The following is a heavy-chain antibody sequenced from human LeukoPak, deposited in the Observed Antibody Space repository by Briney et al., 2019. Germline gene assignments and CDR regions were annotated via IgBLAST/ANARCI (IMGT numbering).Heavy chain of an antibody. J-gene: IGHJ4*02. CDR1: GDSVSSNSAA. CDR2: TYYRSKWYN. V-gene: IGHV6-1*01. D-gene: IGHD6-13*01. CDR3: ARDLQSTAAAGTWRGSFDY. Sequence: SQTLSLTCAISGDSVSSNSAAWNWIRQSPSRGLEWLGRTYYRSKWYNDYAVSVKSRITINPDTSKNQFSLQLNSVTPEDTAVYYCARDLQSTAAAGTWRGSFDYWGQGTLVTVSS.